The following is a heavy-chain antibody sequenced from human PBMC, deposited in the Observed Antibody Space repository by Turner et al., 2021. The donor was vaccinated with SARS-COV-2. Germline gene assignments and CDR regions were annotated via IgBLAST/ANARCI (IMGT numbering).Heavy chain of an antibody. CDR3: TTDGPTYYDILTGYYLPPFDY. Sequence: LRLQESGPGLVRPSETLSLTCSVSGGPISSRRYYWGWVRQAPGKGLEWVGRIKSKTNGGTTDYAAPVKGRFTISRDDSKNTLYLQMNSLKTEDTAVYYCTTDGPTYYDILTGYYLPPFDYWGQGTLVTVSS. D-gene: IGHD3-9*01. V-gene: IGHV3-15*01. CDR1: GGPISSRRYY. CDR2: IKSKTNGGTT. J-gene: IGHJ4*02.